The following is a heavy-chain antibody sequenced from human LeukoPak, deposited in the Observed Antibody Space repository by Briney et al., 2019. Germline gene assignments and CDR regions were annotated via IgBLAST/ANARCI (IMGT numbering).Heavy chain of an antibody. J-gene: IGHJ4*02. CDR3: ATSRWYRLAY. V-gene: IGHV3-72*01. CDR1: GFTFSDSF. Sequence: GGSLTPSCAASGFTFSDSFMSWVRQAPGKGLEWVGRSRNKADSYTAEYAASVKGRFTISRDESKNSLYLQISSLETEDAAVYYCATSRWYRLAYWGQERLVTVSS. D-gene: IGHD2-15*01. CDR2: SRNKADSYTA.